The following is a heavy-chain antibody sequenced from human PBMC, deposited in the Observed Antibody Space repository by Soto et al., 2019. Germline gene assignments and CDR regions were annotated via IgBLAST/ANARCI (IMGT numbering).Heavy chain of an antibody. Sequence: PGGSLRLSCSASGFTFSSYSMNWVRQAPGKGLEWVSSISSSSSYIYYADSVKGRFTISRDNAKNSLYLQMNSLRAEDTAVYYCAREYDILTGYYYYGMDVWGQGTTVTVSS. J-gene: IGHJ6*02. CDR3: AREYDILTGYYYYGMDV. CDR1: GFTFSSYS. V-gene: IGHV3-21*01. D-gene: IGHD3-9*01. CDR2: ISSSSSYI.